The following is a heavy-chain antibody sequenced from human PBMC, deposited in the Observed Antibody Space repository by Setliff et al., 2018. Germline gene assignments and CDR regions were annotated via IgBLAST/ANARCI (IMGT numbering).Heavy chain of an antibody. CDR2: INTDGTTR. V-gene: IGHV3-74*01. D-gene: IGHD3-22*01. Sequence: PGGSLRLSCAASGFTFSSHWMHWVRQPPGKGLVWVSRINTDGTTRNYADSVRGRFTISRDNAKNSLYLQMNSLGAADTAFYYCAKDIVRYYFDTRGFDLWGRGTLVTVSS. CDR1: GFTFSSHW. J-gene: IGHJ2*01. CDR3: AKDIVRYYFDTRGFDL.